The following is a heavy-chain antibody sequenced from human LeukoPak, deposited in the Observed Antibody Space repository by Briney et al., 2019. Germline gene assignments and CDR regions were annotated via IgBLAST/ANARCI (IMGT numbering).Heavy chain of an antibody. D-gene: IGHD3-9*01. J-gene: IGHJ4*02. CDR2: IKQDGSEK. Sequence: GGSLRLSCAASGFTFSPYWMNWVRRAPGKGREWVANIKQDGSEKNYVDSVKGRFTISRDNAKNSLYLQMNNLRVEDTAMYYCAGGTGFIIKDWGQGTLVTVSS. V-gene: IGHV3-7*03. CDR3: AGGTGFIIKD. CDR1: GFTFSPYW.